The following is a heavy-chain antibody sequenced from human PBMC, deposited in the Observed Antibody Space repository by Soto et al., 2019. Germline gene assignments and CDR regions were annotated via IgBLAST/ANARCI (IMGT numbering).Heavy chain of an antibody. CDR2: IYWDGDK. CDR1: GFSLSSVGVG. J-gene: IGHJ4*02. V-gene: IGHV2-5*02. D-gene: IGHD2-15*01. Sequence: SGPTREPTQTLTLTCTFSGFSLSSVGVGVGWIRQPPGKALEWLAFIYWDGDKRYSPSLESRLTITKDTSKNQVVLTMTHMDPVDTATYYCAHRRCSGGTCYNIFDYWGQGTLVTVSS. CDR3: AHRRCSGGTCYNIFDY.